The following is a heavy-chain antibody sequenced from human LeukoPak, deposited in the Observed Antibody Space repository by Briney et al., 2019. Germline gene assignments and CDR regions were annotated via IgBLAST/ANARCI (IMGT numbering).Heavy chain of an antibody. D-gene: IGHD2-2*01. J-gene: IGHJ5*02. CDR3: AKGRALGYCSSTSCYGLDP. V-gene: IGHV3-30*02. CDR2: IRYDGSNK. Sequence: GGSLRLSCAASGFTFSSYGMHWVRQAPGKGLEWVAFIRYDGSNKYYADSVKGRFTISRDNSKNTLYLQMNSLRAEDTAVYYCAKGRALGYCSSTSCYGLDPWGQGTLVTVSS. CDR1: GFTFSSYG.